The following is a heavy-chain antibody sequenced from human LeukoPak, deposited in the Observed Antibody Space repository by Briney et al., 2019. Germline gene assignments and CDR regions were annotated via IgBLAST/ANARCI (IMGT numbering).Heavy chain of an antibody. CDR1: GYTFTSYG. CDR3: ARAAADPGFYYYMDV. J-gene: IGHJ6*03. Sequence: ASVKVSCKASGYTFTSYGISWVRQAPGQGLEWMGWISAYNGNTNYAQKLQGRVTMTTDTSTSTAYMELRSLRSDDTAVYYCARAAADPGFYYYMDVWGKGTTVTVSS. CDR2: ISAYNGNT. V-gene: IGHV1-18*01. D-gene: IGHD6-13*01.